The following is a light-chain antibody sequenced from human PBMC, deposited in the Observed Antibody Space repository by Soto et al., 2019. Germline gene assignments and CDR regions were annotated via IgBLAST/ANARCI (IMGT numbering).Light chain of an antibody. CDR1: QDIRNT. CDR2: AAS. V-gene: IGKV1-6*01. Sequence: QMTQTPSSLSASVGDRVAISCRASQDIRNTLAWYQQKPGEAPKLLIFAASNLQSGVPSRLSGSGSVTDFTLAITGLQPEDFATYYCLQYYNFSWTSAQRAKVAIK. J-gene: IGKJ1*01. CDR3: LQYYNFSWT.